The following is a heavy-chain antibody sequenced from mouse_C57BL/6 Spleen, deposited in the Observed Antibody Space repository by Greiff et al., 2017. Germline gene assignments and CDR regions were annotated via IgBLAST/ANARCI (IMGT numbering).Heavy chain of an antibody. CDR3: ATFYGSSFWFAY. J-gene: IGHJ3*01. CDR2: ISYDGSN. Sequence: EVQLVESGPGLVKPSQSLSLTCSVTGYSITSGYYWNWIRQFPGNKLEWMGYISYDGSNNYNPSLKNRISITRDTSKNQFLLKLNSVTTEDTATYYCATFYGSSFWFAYWGQGTLVTVSA. V-gene: IGHV3-6*01. CDR1: GYSITSGYY. D-gene: IGHD1-1*01.